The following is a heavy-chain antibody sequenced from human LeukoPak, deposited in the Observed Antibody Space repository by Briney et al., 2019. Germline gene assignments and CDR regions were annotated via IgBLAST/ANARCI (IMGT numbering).Heavy chain of an antibody. CDR1: GGSISSYY. Sequence: SETLSLTCIVSGGSISSYYWSWIRQPAGKGLEWIGRIYTSGSTNYNPSLKSRVTMSADTSKNQFSLKLSSVTAADTAVYYCARGGTYYYDSSGYYYGYWGQGTLVTVSS. J-gene: IGHJ4*02. D-gene: IGHD3-22*01. CDR2: IYTSGST. CDR3: ARGGTYYYDSSGYYYGY. V-gene: IGHV4-4*07.